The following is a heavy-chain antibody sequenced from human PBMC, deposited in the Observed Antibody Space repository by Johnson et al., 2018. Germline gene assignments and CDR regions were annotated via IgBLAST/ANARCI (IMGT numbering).Heavy chain of an antibody. CDR2: ISYDGSNK. D-gene: IGHD6-13*01. CDR3: ARDDLALGYSSLGYGMDV. Sequence: QVQLQESGGGVVQPGRSLRLSCAASGFTFSSSAMHWVRQAPGKGLEWVSVISYDGSNKYHGDSVKGRFTISRDNSQNSLYLQMNSLSDEDTAVYYCARDDLALGYSSLGYGMDVWGQGTTVTVSS. V-gene: IGHV3-30-3*01. J-gene: IGHJ6*02. CDR1: GFTFSSSA.